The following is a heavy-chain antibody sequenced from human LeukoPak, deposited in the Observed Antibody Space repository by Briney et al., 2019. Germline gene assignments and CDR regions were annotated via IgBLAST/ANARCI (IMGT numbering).Heavy chain of an antibody. V-gene: IGHV3-33*01. D-gene: IGHD3-16*01. CDR1: GFTFGGYG. J-gene: IGHJ4*02. CDR2: IAYDGSRA. CDR3: TRYDNDHFDY. Sequence: GGSLRLSCAGSGFTFGGYGMHWFRQTPGKGLEWVAVIAYDGSRAFYADSVKGRFTISRDNSKNTMSVQMDDLRAEDTAVYYCTRYDNDHFDYWGQGTLVTVSS.